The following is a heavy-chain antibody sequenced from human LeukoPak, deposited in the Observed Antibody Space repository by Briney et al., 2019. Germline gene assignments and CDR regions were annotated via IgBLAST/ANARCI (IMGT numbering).Heavy chain of an antibody. J-gene: IGHJ6*02. Sequence: GGSLRLSCTASGFTFSSYWMHWVRQAPGKGLVWVSRINGDGSSTSYADSVKGRFTISRDNSKNTLYLQMNSLRAEDTAVYYCAIYYYYGMDVWGQGTTVTVSS. CDR1: GFTFSSYW. V-gene: IGHV3-74*01. CDR3: AIYYYYGMDV. CDR2: INGDGSST.